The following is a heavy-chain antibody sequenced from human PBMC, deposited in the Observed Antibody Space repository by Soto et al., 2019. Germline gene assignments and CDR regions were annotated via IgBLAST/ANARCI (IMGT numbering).Heavy chain of an antibody. Sequence: SETLSLTCTFSGCSISSGGYYLSWIRQHPGKGLEWIGYIYYSGSTYYNPSLKSRVTISVDTSKNQFSLKLSSVTAADTAVYYCARTSYDSSGTAADPWGQGTLVTVSS. J-gene: IGHJ5*02. D-gene: IGHD3-22*01. CDR1: GCSISSGGYY. CDR2: IYYSGST. CDR3: ARTSYDSSGTAADP. V-gene: IGHV4-31*03.